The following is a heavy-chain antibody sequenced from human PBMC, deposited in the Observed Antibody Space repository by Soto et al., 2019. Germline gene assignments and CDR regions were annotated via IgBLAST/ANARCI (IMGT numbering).Heavy chain of an antibody. CDR3: AREGLGGIPVVTAYYGMDV. Sequence: SQTLSLTCAISRDSVSSNSAAWNWIGQSASRGIEWLGRTYYRSKWNNDYAVSVKRRITITPDTSQNQFSLHLNSLTPEDTAVYYCAREGLGGIPVVTAYYGMDVWGQGTTVTVYS. CDR2: TYYRSKWNN. CDR1: RDSVSSNSAA. V-gene: IGHV6-1*01. J-gene: IGHJ6*02. D-gene: IGHD6-19*01.